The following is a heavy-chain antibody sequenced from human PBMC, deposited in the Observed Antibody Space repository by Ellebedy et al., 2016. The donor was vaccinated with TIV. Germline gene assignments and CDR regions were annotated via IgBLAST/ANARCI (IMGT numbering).Heavy chain of an antibody. CDR1: GDSVSSNSAA. D-gene: IGHD3-10*01. V-gene: IGHV6-1*01. CDR2: TYYRSKWYN. J-gene: IGHJ1*01. CDR3: ARGGLLWFGELLSPASGYFQH. Sequence: MPSETLSLTCAISGDSVSSNSAAWNWIRQSPSRGLEWLGRTYYRSKWYNDYAVSVKSRITINPDTSKNQFSLQLNSVTPEDTAVYYCARGGLLWFGELLSPASGYFQHWGQGTLVTVSS.